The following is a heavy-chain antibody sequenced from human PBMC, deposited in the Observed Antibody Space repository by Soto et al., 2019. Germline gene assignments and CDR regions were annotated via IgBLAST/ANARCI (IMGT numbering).Heavy chain of an antibody. D-gene: IGHD3-22*01. CDR1: GGSFSGYY. CDR3: ARGIQGGYYRATVFDI. CDR2: INHSGST. Sequence: SETLSLTCAVYGGSFSGYYWSWIRQPPGKGLEWIGEINHSGSTNYNPSLKSRVTISVDTSKNQFSLKLSSVTAADTAVYYCARGIQGGYYRATVFDIWGQGTMVTVSS. V-gene: IGHV4-34*01. J-gene: IGHJ3*02.